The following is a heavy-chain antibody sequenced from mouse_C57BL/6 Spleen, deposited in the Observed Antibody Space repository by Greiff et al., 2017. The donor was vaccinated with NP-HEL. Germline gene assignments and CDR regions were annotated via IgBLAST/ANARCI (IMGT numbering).Heavy chain of an antibody. CDR2: FHPYNDDT. Sequence: VQLQQSGAELVKPGASVTMSCTASGYTFTTYPIEWMKQNHGKSLEWIGNFHPYNDDTKYNEKFKGKATLTVEKSASTVYLELSRLTSDDAAVYYCERSFYDYDEGYAMDYWGQGTSVTVSS. CDR1: GYTFTTYP. V-gene: IGHV1-47*01. D-gene: IGHD2-4*01. J-gene: IGHJ4*01. CDR3: ERSFYDYDEGYAMDY.